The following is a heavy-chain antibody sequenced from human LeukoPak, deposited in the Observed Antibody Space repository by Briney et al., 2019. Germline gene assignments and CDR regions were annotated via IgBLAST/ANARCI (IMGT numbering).Heavy chain of an antibody. CDR1: GGSISSTSYF. V-gene: IGHV4-39*01. D-gene: IGHD3-22*01. CDR3: AKAGVRYYDSSGLHAFDF. J-gene: IGHJ3*01. CDR2: IYYSGST. Sequence: SETLSLTCTVSGGSISSTSYFWGWIRQPPGKGLEWIGTIYYSGSTYYNPSLKSRVTMSVDTPRNQFSLKQSSVNAADTAVYYCAKAGVRYYDSSGLHAFDFWGQGTMVTVSS.